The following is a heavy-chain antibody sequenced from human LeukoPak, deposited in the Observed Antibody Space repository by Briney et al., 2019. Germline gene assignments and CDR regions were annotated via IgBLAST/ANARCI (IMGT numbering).Heavy chain of an antibody. CDR1: GFTFSSYS. D-gene: IGHD6-6*01. CDR2: IYSGGST. Sequence: GGSLRLSCAASGFTFSSYSMNWVRQAPGKGLEWVSVIYSGGSTYYADSVKGRFTISRHNSKNTLYLQMNSLRAEDTAVYYCARLDSSSSYNYYYYGMDVWGQGTTVTVSS. CDR3: ARLDSSSSYNYYYYGMDV. J-gene: IGHJ6*02. V-gene: IGHV3-53*04.